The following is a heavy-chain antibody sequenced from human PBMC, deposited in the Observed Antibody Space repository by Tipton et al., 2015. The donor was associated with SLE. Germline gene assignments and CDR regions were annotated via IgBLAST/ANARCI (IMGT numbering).Heavy chain of an antibody. CDR1: GGSFSSGSYY. V-gene: IGHV4-61*01. J-gene: IGHJ4*02. CDR2: IYYTGNT. CDR3: ARHSWEQPFDN. Sequence: TLSLTCAVYGGSFSSGSYYWNWIRQPPGKGLEWIGHIYYTGNTNYNPSLESRVTISVDTSKNQFSLKLTSVTAADTAVYYCARHSWEQPFDNWGQGTLVTVSS. D-gene: IGHD1/OR15-1a*01.